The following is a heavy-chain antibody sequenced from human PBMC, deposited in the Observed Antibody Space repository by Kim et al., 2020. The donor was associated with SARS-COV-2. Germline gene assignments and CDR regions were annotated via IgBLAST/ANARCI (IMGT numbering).Heavy chain of an antibody. V-gene: IGHV3-21*01. J-gene: IGHJ6*02. CDR3: ARKVATIVGMDV. D-gene: IGHD5-12*01. Sequence: YYADSVKGRFTISRDNAKNSLYLQMNSLRAEDTAVYYCARKVATIVGMDVWGQGTTVTVSS.